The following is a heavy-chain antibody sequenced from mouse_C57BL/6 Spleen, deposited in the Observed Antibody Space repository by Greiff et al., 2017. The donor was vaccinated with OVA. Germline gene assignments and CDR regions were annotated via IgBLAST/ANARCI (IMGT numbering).Heavy chain of an antibody. Sequence: VQLQQPGAELVKPGASVKLSCKASGYTFTSYWMQWVKQRPGQGLEWIGEIDPSDSYTNYNQKFKGKATLTVDTSSSTAYMQLSSLTSEDSAVYYCARSGRGNPCDYWGQGTTLTVSS. J-gene: IGHJ2*01. V-gene: IGHV1-50*01. CDR3: ARSGRGNPCDY. CDR1: GYTFTSYW. D-gene: IGHD3-1*01. CDR2: IDPSDSYT.